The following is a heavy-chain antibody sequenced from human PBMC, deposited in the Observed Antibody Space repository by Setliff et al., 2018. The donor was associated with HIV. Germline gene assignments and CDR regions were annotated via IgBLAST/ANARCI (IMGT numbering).Heavy chain of an antibody. CDR1: GFTISRSW. D-gene: IGHD3-16*01. CDR3: ARDFGGPYDS. V-gene: IGHV3-74*01. Sequence: PGESLKISCAASGFTISRSWMHWVRQAPGKGLDWVSRINEDGSVRDHADSVRGRFTISRDSAKNMLYLQMNSLRTEDTALYFCARDFGGPYDSWGQGTRVTVSS. CDR2: INEDGSVR. J-gene: IGHJ4*02.